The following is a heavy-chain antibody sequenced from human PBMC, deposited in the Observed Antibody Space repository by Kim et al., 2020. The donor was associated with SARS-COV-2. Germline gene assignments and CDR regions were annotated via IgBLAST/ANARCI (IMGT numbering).Heavy chain of an antibody. Sequence: SETLSLTCAVYGGSFSGYYWSWIRQPPGKGLEWIGEINHSGSTNYNPSLKSRVTISVDTSKNQFSLKLSSVTAADTAVYYCARGQYCSSTSCYRVYNWFDPWGQGTLVTVSS. D-gene: IGHD2-2*01. J-gene: IGHJ5*02. CDR2: INHSGST. V-gene: IGHV4-34*01. CDR1: GGSFSGYY. CDR3: ARGQYCSSTSCYRVYNWFDP.